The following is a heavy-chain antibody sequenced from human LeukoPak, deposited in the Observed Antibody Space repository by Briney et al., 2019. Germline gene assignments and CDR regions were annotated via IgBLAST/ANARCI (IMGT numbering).Heavy chain of an antibody. Sequence: GASVKVSCKASGYTFTSYYMHWVRQAPGQGLGRMGIINPSGGSTSYAQKFQGRVTMTRDTSTSTVYMELSSLRSEDTAVYYCARGGIVVVPESWYFDLWGRGTLVTVSS. CDR3: ARGGIVVVPESWYFDL. J-gene: IGHJ2*01. CDR1: GYTFTSYY. V-gene: IGHV1-46*03. CDR2: INPSGGST. D-gene: IGHD2-2*01.